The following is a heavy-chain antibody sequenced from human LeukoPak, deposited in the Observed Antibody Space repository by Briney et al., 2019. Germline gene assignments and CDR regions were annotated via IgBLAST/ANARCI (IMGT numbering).Heavy chain of an antibody. J-gene: IGHJ5*02. CDR3: ARGGWLVRSWFDP. CDR2: IYYSGSA. V-gene: IGHV4-31*03. Sequence: SETLSLTCTVSGGSISSGGYYWSWIRQHPGKGLEWIGYIYYSGSAYYNPSLKSRVTISVDTSKNQFSLKLSSVTAADTAVYYCARGGWLVRSWFDPWGQGTLVTVSS. CDR1: GGSISSGGYY. D-gene: IGHD6-19*01.